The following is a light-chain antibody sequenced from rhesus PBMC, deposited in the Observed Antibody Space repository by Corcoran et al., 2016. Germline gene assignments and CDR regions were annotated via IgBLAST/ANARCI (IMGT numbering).Light chain of an antibody. CDR2: NAN. CDR1: AGAVTSGNF. V-gene: IGLV7-71*01. CDR3: LLYYNGVDV. J-gene: IGLJ6*01. Sequence: QAVVTQEPSLTVSPGGTVTLTCASSAGAVTSGNFPNWFQQKPGQAPRGLIYNANTKHSGTPARFSGSLAGGKAALTLSGAQPEDEADDYCLLYYNGVDVFVIGTKLTVL.